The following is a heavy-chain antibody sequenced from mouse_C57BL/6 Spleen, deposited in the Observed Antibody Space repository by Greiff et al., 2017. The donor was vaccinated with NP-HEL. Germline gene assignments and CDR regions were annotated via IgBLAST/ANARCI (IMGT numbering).Heavy chain of an antibody. CDR2: ISNGGGST. V-gene: IGHV5-12*01. CDR1: GFTFSDYY. J-gene: IGHJ2*01. CDR3: ARHYGSSYSYFDY. Sequence: EVMLVESGGGLVQPGGSLKLPCAASGFTFSDYYMYWVRQTPEKRLEWVAYISNGGGSTYYPDTVKGRFTISRDNAKNTLYLQMSRLKSEDTAMYYCARHYGSSYSYFDYWGQGTTLTVSS. D-gene: IGHD1-1*01.